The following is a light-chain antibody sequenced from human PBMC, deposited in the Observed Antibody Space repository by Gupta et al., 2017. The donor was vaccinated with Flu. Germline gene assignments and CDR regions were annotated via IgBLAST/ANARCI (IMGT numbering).Light chain of an antibody. CDR2: RNN. V-gene: IGLV1-47*01. CDR1: SSNIGNNY. CDR3: ATWDDSLSGLV. J-gene: IGLJ2*01. Sequence: QSVLTQPPSASRTPGQRVTISCSGSSSNIGNNYVYWYRHLPGTAPKILIYRNNQRPSGVPDRFSGSKSGTSASLAISGLLSEDEADYYCATWDDSLSGLVFGGGTKLTVL.